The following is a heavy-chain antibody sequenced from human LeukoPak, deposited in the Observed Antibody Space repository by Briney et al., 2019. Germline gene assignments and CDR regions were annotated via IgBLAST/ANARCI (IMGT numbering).Heavy chain of an antibody. V-gene: IGHV3-21*01. CDR2: ISSSSSYI. J-gene: IGHJ4*02. Sequence: GGSLRLSCAASGFTFSSYSMNWVRQAPGKGLEWVSSISSSSSYIYYADSVKGRFTISRDNAKNSLYLQMNSLRAEDTAVYYCARADSSGWCFDSWGQGTLVIVSS. CDR1: GFTFSSYS. CDR3: ARADSSGWCFDS. D-gene: IGHD6-19*01.